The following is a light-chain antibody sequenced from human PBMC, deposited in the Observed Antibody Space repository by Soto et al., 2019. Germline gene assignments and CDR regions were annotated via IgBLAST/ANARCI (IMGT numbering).Light chain of an antibody. CDR3: TSYRRSPNYV. CDR2: DVN. V-gene: IGLV2-14*03. Sequence: QSALTQPSSVSGSPGQSITVSCTGIIIDIGVSNYVSWYQQHPGKAPRLIIYDVNSRPSGVSARFSGSMSGNTASLTISGLQTEDEADYYCTSYRRSPNYVFRTGTKVTVL. J-gene: IGLJ1*01. CDR1: IIDIGVSNY.